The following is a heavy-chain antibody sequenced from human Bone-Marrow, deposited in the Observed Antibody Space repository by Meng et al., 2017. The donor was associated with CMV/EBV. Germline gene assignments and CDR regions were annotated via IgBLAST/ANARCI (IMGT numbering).Heavy chain of an antibody. V-gene: IGHV2-5*01. Sequence: SGPTLVKPTQTLTLTCTFSGFSLSTSGVGVGWIRQPPGKALEWLALIYWNDDKRYSPSLKSRLTITKDTSKNQVVLTMTNMDPVDTATYYCAHTYCSSTSCYTGYRGFGYFQHWGQGTLVTVSS. CDR2: IYWNDDK. CDR1: GFSLSTSGVG. CDR3: AHTYCSSTSCYTGYRGFGYFQH. D-gene: IGHD2-2*02. J-gene: IGHJ1*01.